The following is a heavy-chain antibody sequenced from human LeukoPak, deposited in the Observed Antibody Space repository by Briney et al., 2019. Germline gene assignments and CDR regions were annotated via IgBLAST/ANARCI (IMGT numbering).Heavy chain of an antibody. CDR3: TRTLYYYDSSGYYAGY. D-gene: IGHD3-22*01. V-gene: IGHV3-49*04. Sequence: GGSLRLSCTASGLTFGDYAMSWVRQAPGKGLEWVGFIRSKAYGGTTEYAASVKGRFTISRDDSKSIAYLQMNSLKTEDTAVYYCTRTLYYYDSSGYYAGYWGQGTLVTVSS. J-gene: IGHJ4*02. CDR2: IRSKAYGGTT. CDR1: GLTFGDYA.